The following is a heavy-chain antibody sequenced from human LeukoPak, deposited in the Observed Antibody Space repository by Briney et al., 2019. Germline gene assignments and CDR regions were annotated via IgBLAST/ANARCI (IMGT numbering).Heavy chain of an antibody. CDR2: INSDGSST. CDR3: AKGGTIVGARDQYYFDY. Sequence: HPGGSLRLSCAASGFTFSSYWMHWVRQVPGKGLVWVSRINSDGSSTSYADSVKGRFTISRDNAKNTLYLQMNSLRAEDTAVYYCAKGGTIVGARDQYYFDYWGQGTLVTVSS. V-gene: IGHV3-74*01. J-gene: IGHJ4*02. D-gene: IGHD1-26*01. CDR1: GFTFSSYW.